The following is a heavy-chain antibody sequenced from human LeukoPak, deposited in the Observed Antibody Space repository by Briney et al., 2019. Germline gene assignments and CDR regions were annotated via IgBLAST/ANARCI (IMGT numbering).Heavy chain of an antibody. J-gene: IGHJ4*02. CDR2: ISNRGIII. Sequence: GGFLRLSCAASGFNFSATYMTWIRQAPGKGLEWVSYISNRGIIINYADSVKGRFTISRDNSKNTLYLQMNSLRAEDTAVYYCAKVCGYDGDFDYWGQGTLVTVSS. CDR3: AKVCGYDGDFDY. D-gene: IGHD5-12*01. CDR1: GFNFSATY. V-gene: IGHV3-11*01.